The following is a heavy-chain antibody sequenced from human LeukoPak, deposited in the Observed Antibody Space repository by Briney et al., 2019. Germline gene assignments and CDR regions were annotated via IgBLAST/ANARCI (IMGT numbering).Heavy chain of an antibody. CDR2: IRYDGSNK. D-gene: IGHD3-9*01. Sequence: GGSLRLSCAASGFTFSSYGMHWVRQAPGKGLEWVAFIRYDGSNKYYADSVKGRFTISRDNSKNTLYLQMNSLRAEDTVVYYCARVLRYFDWGPSFDPWGQGTLVTVSS. CDR1: GFTFSSYG. J-gene: IGHJ5*02. CDR3: ARVLRYFDWGPSFDP. V-gene: IGHV3-30*02.